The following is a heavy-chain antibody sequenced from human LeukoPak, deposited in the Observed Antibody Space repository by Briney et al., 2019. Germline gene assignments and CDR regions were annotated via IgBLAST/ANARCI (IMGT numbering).Heavy chain of an antibody. D-gene: IGHD3-22*01. CDR2: ISYDGSNK. J-gene: IGHJ4*02. V-gene: IGHV3-30*04. Sequence: GGSLGLSCAASGFTFSSYAMHWVRQAPGKGLEGVAVISYDGSNKYYADSVKGRFTISRDNSKNTLYLQMNSLRAEDTAVYYCAKMGLDYYASSGYYGYFDYWGQGTLVTVSS. CDR3: AKMGLDYYASSGYYGYFDY. CDR1: GFTFSSYA.